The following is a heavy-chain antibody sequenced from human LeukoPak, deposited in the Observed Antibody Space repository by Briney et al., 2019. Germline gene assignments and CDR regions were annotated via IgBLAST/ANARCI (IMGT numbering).Heavy chain of an antibody. V-gene: IGHV6-1*01. J-gene: IGHJ4*02. CDR3: VRKMGAFDY. CDR2: TYFRSQWYS. Sequence: SQTLSLTCAISGDSVSSNSAGWNWIRQSPSRGLEWLGRTYFRSQWYSEYAAFVKNRISINSDTSKNQFSLQLNSVTPEDTAIYYCVRKMGAFDYWGQGTLVTVSS. CDR1: GDSVSSNSAG. D-gene: IGHD1-26*01.